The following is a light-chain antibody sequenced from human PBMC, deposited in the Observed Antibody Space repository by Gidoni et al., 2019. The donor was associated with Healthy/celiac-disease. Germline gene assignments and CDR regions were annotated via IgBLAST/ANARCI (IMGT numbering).Light chain of an antibody. Sequence: EIVMTQSPATLSVSPGERATLSCRASQSVSSNLAWYQQKPGQAPRLLIYCASTRATGIPARFSGSGSGTEFTLTISSLQSEDFAVYYCQHYNNWPPLTFGGGTKVEIK. V-gene: IGKV3D-15*01. J-gene: IGKJ4*01. CDR1: QSVSSN. CDR2: CAS. CDR3: QHYNNWPPLT.